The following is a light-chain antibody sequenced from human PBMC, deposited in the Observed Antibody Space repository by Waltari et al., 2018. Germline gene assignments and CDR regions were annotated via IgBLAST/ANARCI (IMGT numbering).Light chain of an antibody. V-gene: IGKV2-29*02. J-gene: IGKJ4*01. CDR3: MQSIHLPRT. CDR1: QSLRHSNGKTY. CDR2: EVS. Sequence: EILLTQTPFSLSVAPGQPASISCKSRQSLRHSNGKTYLCWFLQRPGQSPQLLMYEVSSRFSGVSDRFRGSGSGTDFTLTISRVEADDVGTYYCMQSIHLPRTFGGGTKVEIK.